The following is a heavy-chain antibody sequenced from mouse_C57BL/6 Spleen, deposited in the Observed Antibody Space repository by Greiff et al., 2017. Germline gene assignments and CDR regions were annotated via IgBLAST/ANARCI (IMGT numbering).Heavy chain of an antibody. CDR2: IWTGGGT. D-gene: IGHD2-4*01. CDR3: TTYYDYEGWFAY. J-gene: IGHJ3*01. V-gene: IGHV2-9-1*01. CDR1: GFSLTSYA. Sequence: QVQLKESGPGLVAPSQSLSITCTVSGFSLTSYAISWVRQPPGKGLEWLGVIWTGGGTNYNSALKSRLSISKDNSKSQVFLKMNSLETDDTARYYCTTYYDYEGWFAYWGQGTLVTVSA.